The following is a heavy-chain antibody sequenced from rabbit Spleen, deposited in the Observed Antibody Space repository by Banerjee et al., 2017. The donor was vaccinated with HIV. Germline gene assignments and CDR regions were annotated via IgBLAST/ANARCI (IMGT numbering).Heavy chain of an antibody. CDR2: TRGDSLYI. D-gene: IGHD7-1*01. CDR1: GFSFSSNYY. J-gene: IGHJ3*01. CDR3: ARFYAGYGDFGYAAM. V-gene: IGHV1S40*01. Sequence: QSLEESGGGLVQPGASLTLTCTASGFSFSSNYYMCWVRQAPIKGLEWIACTRGDSLYIYYASWAKGRFTISKTSSTTVTLQMTSLTAADTATYFCARFYAGYGDFGYAAMWGQGTLVTVS.